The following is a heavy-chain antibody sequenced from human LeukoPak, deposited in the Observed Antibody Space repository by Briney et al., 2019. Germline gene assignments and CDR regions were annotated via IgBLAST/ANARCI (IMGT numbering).Heavy chain of an antibody. V-gene: IGHV4-59*08. D-gene: IGHD4-17*01. CDR2: INYRGNT. Sequence: SETLSLTCTVSGGSISNYYWTWIRQPPGKGLEWIGYINYRGNTNYNPSLKNRVSMSVDMSKNQFSLKLSSVTAADTAVYYCARLYCDYDGVDYWGQGTLVTVSS. CDR3: ARLYCDYDGVDY. J-gene: IGHJ4*02. CDR1: GGSISNYY.